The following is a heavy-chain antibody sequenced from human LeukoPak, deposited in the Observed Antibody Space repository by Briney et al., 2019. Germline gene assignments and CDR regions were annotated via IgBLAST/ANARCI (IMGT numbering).Heavy chain of an antibody. Sequence: PSETLSLTCAVYGGSFRGYYGSWIRQPPGKGLEWIGEINHSGSTNYNPSLKSRVTISVDTSKNQFSLKLSSVTAADTAVYYCAREAYYYDSSGYQTNFYFDYWGQGTLVTVSS. CDR1: GGSFRGYY. V-gene: IGHV4-34*01. CDR2: INHSGST. D-gene: IGHD3-22*01. CDR3: AREAYYYDSSGYQTNFYFDY. J-gene: IGHJ4*02.